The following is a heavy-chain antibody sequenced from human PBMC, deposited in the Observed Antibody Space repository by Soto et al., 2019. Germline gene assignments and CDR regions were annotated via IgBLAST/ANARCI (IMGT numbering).Heavy chain of an antibody. CDR3: ERSDFYNGWSFDY. J-gene: IGHJ4*02. V-gene: IGHV3-53*01. D-gene: IGHD6-19*01. CDR2: IYSGGST. CDR1: GFTVSSNY. Sequence: GGSLRLSCAASGFTVSSNYMSWVRQAPGKGLEWVSVIYSGGSTYYADSVKGRFTISRDNSKNTLYLQMNSLRAEDTAVYYCERSDFYNGWSFDYWGQGTLVTVSS.